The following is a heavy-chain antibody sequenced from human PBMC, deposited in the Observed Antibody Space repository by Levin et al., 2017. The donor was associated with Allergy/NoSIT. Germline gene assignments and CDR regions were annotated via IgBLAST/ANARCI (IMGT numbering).Heavy chain of an antibody. V-gene: IGHV3-66*01. CDR1: GFTVSSNY. CDR3: ARDAYCGGDCYSEPRDY. J-gene: IGHJ4*02. D-gene: IGHD2-21*02. Sequence: GGSLRLSCAASGFTVSSNYMSWVRQAPGKGLEWVSVIYSGGSTYYADSVKGRFTISRDNSKNTLYLQMNSLRAEDTAVYYCARDAYCGGDCYSEPRDYWGQGTLVTVSS. CDR2: IYSGGST.